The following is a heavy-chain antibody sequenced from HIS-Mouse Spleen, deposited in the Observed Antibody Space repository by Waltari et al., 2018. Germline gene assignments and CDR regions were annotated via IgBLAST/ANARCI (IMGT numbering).Heavy chain of an antibody. CDR2: IYYSGRT. CDR3: AREIPYSSSWYDWYFDL. V-gene: IGHV4-39*07. Sequence: QLQLQESGPGLVKPSETLSLPCPVSGCSISSSSYFWGWIRQPPGKGLEWIGSIYYSGRTYYNPSLKSRVTISVDTSKNQFSLKLSSVTAADTAVYYCAREIPYSSSWYDWYFDLWGRGTLVTVSS. D-gene: IGHD6-13*01. J-gene: IGHJ2*01. CDR1: GCSISSSSYF.